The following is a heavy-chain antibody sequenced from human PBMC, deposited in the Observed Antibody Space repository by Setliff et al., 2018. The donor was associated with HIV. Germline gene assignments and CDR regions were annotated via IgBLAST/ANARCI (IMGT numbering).Heavy chain of an antibody. Sequence: KPSEPLSLTCAVYGGSFSGCYWSWIRQPPGKGLAWTVEINHSGSTNYTPSLKSRVTISVDTSKNQFSLRLSSVTAADTAVYYCARGRDYYGSGSYFNGRANSYYFMDVWGKGTTVTVSS. CDR3: ARGRDYYGSGSYFNGRANSYYFMDV. J-gene: IGHJ6*03. D-gene: IGHD3-10*01. V-gene: IGHV4-34*01. CDR1: GGSFSGCY. CDR2: INHSGST.